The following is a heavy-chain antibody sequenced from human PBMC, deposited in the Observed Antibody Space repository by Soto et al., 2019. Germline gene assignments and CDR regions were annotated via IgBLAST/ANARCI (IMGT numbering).Heavy chain of an antibody. CDR1: GGTFSSYA. J-gene: IGHJ3*02. D-gene: IGHD5-12*01. Sequence: VASVKVSCKASGGTFSSYAISWVRQAPGQGLEWMGGIIPIFGTANYAQKFQGRVTITADESTSTAYMELSSLRSEDTAVYYCAREAGWLQPEEGHNDAFEIWGQGTMVTVSS. CDR2: IIPIFGTA. V-gene: IGHV1-69*13. CDR3: AREAGWLQPEEGHNDAFEI.